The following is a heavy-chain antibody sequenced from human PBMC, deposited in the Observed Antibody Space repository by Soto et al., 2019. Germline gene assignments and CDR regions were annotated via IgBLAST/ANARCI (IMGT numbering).Heavy chain of an antibody. D-gene: IGHD3-22*01. V-gene: IGHV1-18*04. Sequence: ASVKVYCKASGYTFTSYGISWVRQAPGQVLEWMGWISAYNGNTNYAQKLQGRVTMTTDTSTSTAYMELRSLRSDDTAVYYCARVYYYDSSGYQDFDYWGQGTLVTVSS. CDR3: ARVYYYDSSGYQDFDY. CDR2: ISAYNGNT. J-gene: IGHJ4*02. CDR1: GYTFTSYG.